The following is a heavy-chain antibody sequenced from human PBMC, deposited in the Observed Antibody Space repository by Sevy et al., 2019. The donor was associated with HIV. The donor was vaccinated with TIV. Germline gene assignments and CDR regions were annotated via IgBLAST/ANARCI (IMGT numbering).Heavy chain of an antibody. CDR2: IQSRTDGGTT. CDR3: TTEALDGDYGDYYYYGTDV. CDR1: GFTFSDAW. V-gene: IGHV3-15*01. D-gene: IGHD4-17*01. Sequence: GGSLRLSCAASGFTFSDAWMSWVRQAPGKGLEWVGRIQSRTDGGTTDYAAPVKGRFTISRDDSKNTLYLQMNSLKTEDTAVYYCTTEALDGDYGDYYYYGTDVWGQGTTVTVSS. J-gene: IGHJ6*02.